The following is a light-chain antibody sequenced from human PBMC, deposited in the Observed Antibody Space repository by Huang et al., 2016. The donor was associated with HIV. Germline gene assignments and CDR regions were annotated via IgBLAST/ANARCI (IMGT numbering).Light chain of an antibody. J-gene: IGKJ2*01. CDR2: GAS. CDR1: QSLSSSY. V-gene: IGKV3-20*01. CDR3: QQYGSSPYT. Sequence: EVVLTQSPGTLSSSPGDRVTISCRASQSLSSSYLAWYQHRPGQAPRLLIYGASTRATGIPDRFRGRGAGTDFSLTINGLEPADFALYYCQQYGSSPYTFGQGTNLEIK.